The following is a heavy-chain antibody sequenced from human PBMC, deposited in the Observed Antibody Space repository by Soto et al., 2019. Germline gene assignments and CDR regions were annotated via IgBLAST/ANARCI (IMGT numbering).Heavy chain of an antibody. Sequence: GGSLRLSCAASGFTFSSYSMNWVRQAPGKGLEWVSSISSSSSYIYYADSVKGRFTISRDNAKNSLYLQMNSLRAEDTAVYYCARDQSGVGIMDYWGQGTLVTVSS. CDR2: ISSSSSYI. J-gene: IGHJ4*02. V-gene: IGHV3-21*01. CDR1: GFTFSSYS. CDR3: ARDQSGVGIMDY. D-gene: IGHD2-21*01.